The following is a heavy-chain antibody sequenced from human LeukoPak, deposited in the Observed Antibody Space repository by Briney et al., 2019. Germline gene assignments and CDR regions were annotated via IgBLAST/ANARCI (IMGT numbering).Heavy chain of an antibody. J-gene: IGHJ4*02. Sequence: SETLSLTCTVSGGSISSSSYYWGWIRQPPGKGLEWIGSIYYSGCTYYNPSLKSRVTISVDTSKNQFSLKLSSVTAADTAVYYCARRIAAAGYFDYWGQGTLVTVSS. CDR2: IYYSGCT. CDR1: GGSISSSSYY. V-gene: IGHV4-39*01. D-gene: IGHD6-13*01. CDR3: ARRIAAAGYFDY.